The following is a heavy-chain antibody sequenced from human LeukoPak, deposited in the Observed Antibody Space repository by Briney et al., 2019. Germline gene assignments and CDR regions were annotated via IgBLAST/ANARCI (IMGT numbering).Heavy chain of an antibody. CDR2: INSDGSST. CDR1: GFTFSSYS. CDR3: ARVDDMTTVTDY. V-gene: IGHV3-74*01. Sequence: GGSLRLSCAASGFTFSSYSMNWVRQAPGKGLVWVSRINSDGSSTSYADSVKGRFTISRDNAKNTLYLQMNSLRAEDTAVYYCARVDDMTTVTDYWGQGTLVTVSS. J-gene: IGHJ4*02. D-gene: IGHD4-11*01.